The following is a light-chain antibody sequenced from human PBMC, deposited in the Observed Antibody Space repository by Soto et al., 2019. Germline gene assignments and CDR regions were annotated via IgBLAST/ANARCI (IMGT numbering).Light chain of an antibody. CDR2: DVS. Sequence: QSVLTQPRSVSGSPGQSVTISCTGTSSDVGGYNYVSWYQQHPGKAPKLMIYDVSKRPSGVPDRFSGSKSGNTASLIISGLQAEDEADYYCCSYAGSYTFAVFGGGTKVTVL. J-gene: IGLJ2*01. CDR1: SSDVGGYNY. CDR3: CSYAGSYTFAV. V-gene: IGLV2-11*01.